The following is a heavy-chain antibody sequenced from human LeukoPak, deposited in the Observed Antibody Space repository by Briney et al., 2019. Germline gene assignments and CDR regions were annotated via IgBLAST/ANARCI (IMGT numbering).Heavy chain of an antibody. CDR2: ISGSGGST. CDR3: VHYDYVRGAFDI. V-gene: IGHV3-23*01. CDR1: GFTLSSYA. J-gene: IGHJ3*02. Sequence: GGSLRLSCAASGFTLSSYAMSWVRQAPGKGLEWVSAISGSGGSTYYADSVEGRFTISRDNSKNTLYLQMNSLRAEDTAVYYCVHYDYVRGAFDIWGQGTMVTVSS. D-gene: IGHD3-16*01.